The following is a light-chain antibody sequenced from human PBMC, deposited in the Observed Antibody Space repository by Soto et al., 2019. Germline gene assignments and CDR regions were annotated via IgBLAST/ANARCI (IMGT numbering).Light chain of an antibody. Sequence: EIVLTQSPDTLSLSPGERATLSCRASQSFSGHLAWYQQKPGQAPRLLIYDASKRATGIPARFSGSGFGTDYTLTISSLEPEDFAVYYCQHRINWPLTFGGGTKVEIK. J-gene: IGKJ4*01. CDR1: QSFSGH. V-gene: IGKV3-11*01. CDR3: QHRINWPLT. CDR2: DAS.